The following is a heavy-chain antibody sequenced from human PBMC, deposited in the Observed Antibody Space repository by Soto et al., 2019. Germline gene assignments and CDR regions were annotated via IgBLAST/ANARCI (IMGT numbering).Heavy chain of an antibody. Sequence: PGGSLRLSCATSGFTFSDNYMSWIRQAPGKGLEWVSYISSSGNIVYYAASVRRRFTISRDNAMNSLFLQMTSLRAEDTAVYFCARGRGGYGGEPVISYWGQGILVTVSS. V-gene: IGHV3-11*01. CDR2: ISSSGNIV. CDR3: ARGRGGYGGEPVISY. D-gene: IGHD5-12*01. J-gene: IGHJ4*02. CDR1: GFTFSDNY.